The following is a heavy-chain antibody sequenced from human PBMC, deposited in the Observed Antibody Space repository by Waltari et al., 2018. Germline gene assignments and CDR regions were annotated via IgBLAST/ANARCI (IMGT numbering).Heavy chain of an antibody. J-gene: IGHJ4*02. D-gene: IGHD1-1*01. Sequence: QVQLVQSGAEVKMPGASVKVSCKASGDTFSHQHVHWVRQAPGQGLQWMGRIITNSGGTDYAQEFQGRVTMTRDTSISTVYMELSSVRSDDTAVYYCVRENWYYDYWGQGTQVTVSS. CDR2: IITNSGGT. CDR3: VRENWYYDY. V-gene: IGHV1-2*06. CDR1: GDTFSHQH.